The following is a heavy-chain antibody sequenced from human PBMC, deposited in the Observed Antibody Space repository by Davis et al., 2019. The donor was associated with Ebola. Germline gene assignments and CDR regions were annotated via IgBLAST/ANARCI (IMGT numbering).Heavy chain of an antibody. D-gene: IGHD6-6*01. V-gene: IGHV4-59*08. Sequence: PGGSLRLSCTVSGGSISSYYWSWIRQPPGKGLEWIGYIYYSGSTNYNPSLKSRVTISVDTSKNQFSLKLSSVTAADTAVYYCARRRGSSSSGPYYYYYMDVWGKGTTVTVSS. J-gene: IGHJ6*03. CDR2: IYYSGST. CDR1: GGSISSYY. CDR3: ARRRGSSSSGPYYYYYMDV.